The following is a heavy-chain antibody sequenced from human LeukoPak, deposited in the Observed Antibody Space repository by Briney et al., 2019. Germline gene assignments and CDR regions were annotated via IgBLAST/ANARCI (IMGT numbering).Heavy chain of an antibody. J-gene: IGHJ4*02. Sequence: PGGSLRLSCAASGFTFSSYGMHWGRQAPGKGLEWVAFISYDGSNKNYADSVTGRFTISRDNSKNTLYLQMNSLRAEDTAVYYCASTFYGDSPPYWGQGTLVTVSS. CDR3: ASTFYGDSPPY. V-gene: IGHV3-30*03. CDR2: ISYDGSNK. CDR1: GFTFSSYG. D-gene: IGHD4-17*01.